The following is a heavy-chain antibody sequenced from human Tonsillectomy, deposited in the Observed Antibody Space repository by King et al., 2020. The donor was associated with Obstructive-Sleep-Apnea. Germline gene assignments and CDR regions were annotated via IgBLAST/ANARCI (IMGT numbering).Heavy chain of an antibody. J-gene: IGHJ4*02. V-gene: IGHV4-30-4*07. D-gene: IGHD3-9*01. Sequence: QLQESGPGLVKPSQTLSLTCAVSGGSISSGGYSWSWIRQPPGKGLEWIGYIYYSGSTYYNPSLKSRVTISVDTSKNQFSLKLSSVTAADTAVYYCASGAYYDILTHDYWGQGTLVTVSS. CDR1: GGSISSGGYS. CDR3: ASGAYYDILTHDY. CDR2: IYYSGST.